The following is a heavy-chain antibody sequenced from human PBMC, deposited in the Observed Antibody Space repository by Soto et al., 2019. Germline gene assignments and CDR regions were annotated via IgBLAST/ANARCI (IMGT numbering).Heavy chain of an antibody. V-gene: IGHV3-48*02. Sequence: GGSLRLSCAASGFTFSSYSMNWVRQAPGKGLEWVSYISSSSSTIYYADSVKGRFTISRDNAKNSLYLQMNSLRDEDTAVYYCARVTMVRGVISYGMDVWGQGTTVTVSS. CDR1: GFTFSSYS. CDR3: ARVTMVRGVISYGMDV. CDR2: ISSSSSTI. D-gene: IGHD3-10*01. J-gene: IGHJ6*02.